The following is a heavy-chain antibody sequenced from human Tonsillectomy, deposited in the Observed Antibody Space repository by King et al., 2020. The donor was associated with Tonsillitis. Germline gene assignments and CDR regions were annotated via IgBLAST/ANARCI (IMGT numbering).Heavy chain of an antibody. V-gene: IGHV3-30*04. D-gene: IGHD3-3*01. J-gene: IGHJ4*02. CDR3: AHYDFWSGYSPEVGY. CDR1: GFTFSSLA. CDR2: ISYDGSDK. Sequence: VQLVESGGGVVQPGRSLRLSCAASGFTFSSLAMHWVRQAPGKGLEWVSVISYDGSDKYYADSVKGRFTISRDNSKNTLFLQMNSLRPDDTAIYYCAHYDFWSGYSPEVGYWGQGTLVTVSS.